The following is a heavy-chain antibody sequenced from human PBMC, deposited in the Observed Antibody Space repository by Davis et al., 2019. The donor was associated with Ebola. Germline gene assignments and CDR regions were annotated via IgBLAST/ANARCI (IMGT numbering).Heavy chain of an antibody. CDR1: GGSISSGGYY. Sequence: LRLSCTVSGGSISSGGYYWSWIRQHPGKGLEWIGYIYYSGSTYHNPSLKSRVTISVDTSKNQFSLKLSSVTAADTAVYYCTRLRYDFLSGYSYDYWGQGTLVTVSS. CDR2: IYYSGST. J-gene: IGHJ4*02. D-gene: IGHD3-3*01. V-gene: IGHV4-31*03. CDR3: TRLRYDFLSGYSYDY.